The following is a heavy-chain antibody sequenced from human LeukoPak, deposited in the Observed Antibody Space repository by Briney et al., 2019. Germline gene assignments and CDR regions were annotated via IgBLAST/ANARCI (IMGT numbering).Heavy chain of an antibody. CDR1: GYSFTGYW. CDR2: IYPGDSDT. J-gene: IGHJ1*01. D-gene: IGHD2-2*01. CDR3: ARQAVPVAKYFQY. Sequence: GESLRISCQASGYSFTGYWIGWVRQMPGKGLEWMGIIYPGDSDTRYSPSFQGQVTISADKSISTAYLQWSSLKASDTAMYYCARQAVPVAKYFQYWGQGTLVTVSS. V-gene: IGHV5-51*01.